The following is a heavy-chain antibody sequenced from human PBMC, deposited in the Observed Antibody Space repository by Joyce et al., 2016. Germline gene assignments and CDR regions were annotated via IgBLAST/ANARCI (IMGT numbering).Heavy chain of an antibody. CDR3: ARGLAVAAYDF. CDR2: IFPAGGT. D-gene: IGHD6-19*01. V-gene: IGHV4-31*03. Sequence: QVQLQESGPGLVKPSQTLSLTCTVSGGSITSGHFYWTWIRQHPGKALEWIGDIFPAGGTYYTPSLKSRVSISIDTSKNQFSLRLGSVTAADTAIYYCARGLAVAAYDFWGQGTLVTVSS. J-gene: IGHJ4*02. CDR1: GGSITSGHFY.